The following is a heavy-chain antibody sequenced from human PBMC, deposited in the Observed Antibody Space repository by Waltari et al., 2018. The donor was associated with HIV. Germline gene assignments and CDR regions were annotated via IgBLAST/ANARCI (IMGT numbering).Heavy chain of an antibody. Sequence: QVQLVQSGAAVKKPGASVKVSCKASGNTFTGYYMHWVRQAPGQGLEWMGRINPNSGGTNYAQKFQGRVTMTRDTSISTAYMELSRLRSDDTAVYYCARDGIAAAGRGNWFDPWGQGTLVTVSS. CDR2: INPNSGGT. D-gene: IGHD6-13*01. CDR3: ARDGIAAAGRGNWFDP. V-gene: IGHV1-2*06. J-gene: IGHJ5*02. CDR1: GNTFTGYY.